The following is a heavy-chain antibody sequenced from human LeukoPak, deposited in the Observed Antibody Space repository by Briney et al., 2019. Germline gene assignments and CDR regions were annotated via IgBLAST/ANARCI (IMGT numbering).Heavy chain of an antibody. Sequence: GGSLRLSCAASGFTFSSYWMSWVRQAPGKGLEWVANIKQDGSEKYYVDSVKGRFTISRDNAKNSLYLQMNSLRAEDTAVYYCARTVTGTVFDASDIWGQGTMVTVSS. CDR3: ARTVTGTVFDASDI. CDR1: GFTFSSYW. V-gene: IGHV3-7*01. D-gene: IGHD1-20*01. J-gene: IGHJ3*02. CDR2: IKQDGSEK.